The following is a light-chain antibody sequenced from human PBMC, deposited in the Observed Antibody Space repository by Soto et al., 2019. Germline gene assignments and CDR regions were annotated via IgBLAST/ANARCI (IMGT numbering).Light chain of an antibody. Sequence: QSALTQPASVSGSPGQSITISCTGTSSDVAGYNYVSWYQQHPGKAPKLMIYDVSNRPSGVSNRFSGSKSGNTASLTISGLQAEDEADYYFSSYTSSGTLEVFGTGTKVTVL. V-gene: IGLV2-14*01. J-gene: IGLJ1*01. CDR2: DVS. CDR3: SSYTSSGTLEV. CDR1: SSDVAGYNY.